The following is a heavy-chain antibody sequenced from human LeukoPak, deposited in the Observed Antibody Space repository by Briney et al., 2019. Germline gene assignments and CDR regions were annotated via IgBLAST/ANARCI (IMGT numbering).Heavy chain of an antibody. J-gene: IGHJ3*02. V-gene: IGHV4-59*08. CDR3: ARHVSGTRDGYKGFDI. CDR1: GGSLSYYF. Sequence: PSETLSLTCTVSGGSLSYYFWSWIRQPPGKGLEWIGYISYSGSTDYNPSLKSRVIVSVDTSKNQFSLKVTSLTAADTAVYHCARHVSGTRDGYKGFDIWGQGIMVTVSS. CDR2: ISYSGST. D-gene: IGHD5-24*01.